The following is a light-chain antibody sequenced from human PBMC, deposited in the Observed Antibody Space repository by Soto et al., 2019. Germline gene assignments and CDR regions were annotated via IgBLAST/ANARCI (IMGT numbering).Light chain of an antibody. Sequence: DIQMTQSPFTLSASVGDRVTITCRASQSISSWLAWYQQKPGKAPKLLIFDASSLESGVPSRFSGSGSGTEFTLTISSLQPDDFATYYCQQYNTYPWTVGQGTKVEIK. CDR1: QSISSW. V-gene: IGKV1-5*01. J-gene: IGKJ1*01. CDR2: DAS. CDR3: QQYNTYPWT.